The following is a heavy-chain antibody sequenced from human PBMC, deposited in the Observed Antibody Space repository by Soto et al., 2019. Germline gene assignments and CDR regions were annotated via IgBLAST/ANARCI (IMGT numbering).Heavy chain of an antibody. CDR3: AREEWIMITFGGPEIHYRYNWFEA. CDR1: GYTFTGYY. J-gene: IGHJ5*02. Sequence: ASVKVSCKASGYTFTGYYMHWVRQAPGQGLEWMGWINPNSGGTNYAQKFQGWVTMTRDTSMSTAYMELSRLRSEDTAVYYCAREEWIMITFGGPEIHYRYNWFEAWGQGTLVNVS. V-gene: IGHV1-2*04. D-gene: IGHD3-16*01. CDR2: INPNSGGT.